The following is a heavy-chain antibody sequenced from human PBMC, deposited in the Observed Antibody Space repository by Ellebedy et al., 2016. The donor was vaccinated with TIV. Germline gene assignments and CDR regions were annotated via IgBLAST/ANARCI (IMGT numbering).Heavy chain of an antibody. J-gene: IGHJ6*02. CDR3: ARDGAYGDNDYYYYSGMGV. CDR1: EFSFRSYW. Sequence: GGSLRLSCAASEFSFRSYWMTWVRQAPGKGLEWVASIRQDGNEKYNGDSVKGRFTISRDNARRSLFLQMDSLEAEETAVYYCARDGAYGDNDYYYYSGMGVWGQGTTVTVSS. D-gene: IGHD4-17*01. CDR2: IRQDGNEK. V-gene: IGHV3-7*03.